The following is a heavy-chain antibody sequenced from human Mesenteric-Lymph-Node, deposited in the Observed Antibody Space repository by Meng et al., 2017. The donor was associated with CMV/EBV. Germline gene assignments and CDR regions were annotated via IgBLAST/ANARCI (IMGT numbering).Heavy chain of an antibody. D-gene: IGHD2-21*01. V-gene: IGHV1-2*02. CDR2: ISPNSGGT. Sequence: ASVKVSCKASGYPFTGYYMQWVRQAPGQGLEWMGWISPNSGGTDYAQNFQGRVTMTRDTSISTAFMYLSGLESDDTAVYYCARGRGFVASWPPPYYFDFWGQGTPVTVSS. J-gene: IGHJ4*02. CDR1: GYPFTGYY. CDR3: ARGRGFVASWPPPYYFDF.